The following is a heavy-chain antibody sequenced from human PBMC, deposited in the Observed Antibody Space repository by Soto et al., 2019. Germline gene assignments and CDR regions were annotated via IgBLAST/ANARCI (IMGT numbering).Heavy chain of an antibody. D-gene: IGHD3-16*01. CDR3: FRGGVTSRTFDY. Sequence: GESLKISCKASGYSFSSYWVGWVRQVPGKGLEWVAVIYPGDSEARYSPSFQGHVTISVDKSISTAYVQWSSLKASDSAIYYCFRGGVTSRTFDYWGQGTLVTVSS. J-gene: IGHJ4*02. CDR2: IYPGDSEA. V-gene: IGHV5-51*01. CDR1: GYSFSSYW.